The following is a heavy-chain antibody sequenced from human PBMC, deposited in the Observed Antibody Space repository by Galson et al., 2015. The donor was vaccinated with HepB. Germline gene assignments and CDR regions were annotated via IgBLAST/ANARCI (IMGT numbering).Heavy chain of an antibody. CDR3: ARAENCGGGECWLVDS. D-gene: IGHD2-21*01. J-gene: IGHJ5*01. CDR1: GFTFRTYT. Sequence: SLRLSCAASGFTFRTYTFHWFRQAPGKGLEWVALISSDGSKNNYADSAGGRFTISRDNSWNTVYLQMSSLRPEDTAVYYCARAENCGGGECWLVDSWGLGTLVTVSS. CDR2: ISSDGSKN. V-gene: IGHV3-30*04.